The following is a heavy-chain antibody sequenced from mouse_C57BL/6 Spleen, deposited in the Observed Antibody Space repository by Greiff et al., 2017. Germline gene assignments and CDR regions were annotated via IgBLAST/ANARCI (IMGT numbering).Heavy chain of an antibody. D-gene: IGHD2-1*01. CDR2: IYPGDGDT. V-gene: IGHV1-82*01. CDR3: ARDGNYDYAMDY. CDR1: GYAFSSSW. Sequence: VMLVESGPELVKPGASVKISCKASGYAFSSSWMNWVKQRPGKGLEWIGRIYPGDGDTNYNGKFKGKATLTADKSSSTAYMQLSSLTSEDSAVYFCARDGNYDYAMDYWGQGTSVTVSS. J-gene: IGHJ4*01.